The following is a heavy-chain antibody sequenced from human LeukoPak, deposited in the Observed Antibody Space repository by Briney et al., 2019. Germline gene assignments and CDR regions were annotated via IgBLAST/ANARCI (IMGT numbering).Heavy chain of an antibody. CDR1: GASISHYY. J-gene: IGHJ4*02. V-gene: IGHV4-59*08. CDR3: ARRPTGDPKFDY. D-gene: IGHD7-27*01. CDR2: IYSSGST. Sequence: SETLSLTCTVSGASISHYYWSWIRQPPGKGLEWIGYIYSSGSTYYNPSLKSRVTISVDASKNRFSLKLSTVTAADTAVYYCARRPTGDPKFDYWGQGTLVTVSS.